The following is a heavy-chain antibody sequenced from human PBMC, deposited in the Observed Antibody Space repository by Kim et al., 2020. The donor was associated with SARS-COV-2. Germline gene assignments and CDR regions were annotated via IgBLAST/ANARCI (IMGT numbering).Heavy chain of an antibody. CDR3: AKGHHYGSGSYFAPGEFGY. Sequence: GGSLRLSCAASGFTFSSYAMSWVRQAPGKGLEWVSAISGSGGSTYYADSVKGRFTISRDNSKNTLYLQMNSLRAEDTAVYYCAKGHHYGSGSYFAPGEFGYWGQGTLVTVSS. CDR1: GFTFSSYA. J-gene: IGHJ4*02. D-gene: IGHD3-10*01. V-gene: IGHV3-23*01. CDR2: ISGSGGST.